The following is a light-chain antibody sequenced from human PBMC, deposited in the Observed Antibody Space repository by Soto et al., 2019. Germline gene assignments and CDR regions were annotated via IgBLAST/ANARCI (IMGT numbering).Light chain of an antibody. Sequence: EIVLTQSPGTLSLSPGDRATLSCRASQSVSTNYLAWYQQILGQAPRLRIYGASSRATGIPDRFSGNGSGTHFTLTISRLEPEDFAVYYCHQYGSTPFTFGPGTKVDIQ. V-gene: IGKV3-20*01. CDR3: HQYGSTPFT. J-gene: IGKJ3*01. CDR2: GAS. CDR1: QSVSTNY.